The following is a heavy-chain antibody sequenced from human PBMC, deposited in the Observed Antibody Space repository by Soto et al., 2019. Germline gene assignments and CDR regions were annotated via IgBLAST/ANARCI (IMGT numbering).Heavy chain of an antibody. V-gene: IGHV1-2*02. J-gene: IGHJ5*02. D-gene: IGHD3-16*01. CDR3: ANLQGGLTFDP. CDR2: INPKSGGT. Sequence: GXSVKVSCKGSGYTFVDYYMHWVRQAPGQGLEWMGWINPKSGGTKYAQKFQGRVAMTRDTSISTAYMELSGLKSDDTAVYYCANLQGGLTFDPWGQGTLVTVSS. CDR1: GYTFVDYY.